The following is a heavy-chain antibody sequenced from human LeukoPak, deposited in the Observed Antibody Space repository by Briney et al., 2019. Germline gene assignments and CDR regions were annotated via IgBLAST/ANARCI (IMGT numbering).Heavy chain of an antibody. J-gene: IGHJ4*02. CDR1: GFIFSSYG. V-gene: IGHV3-30*18. D-gene: IGHD4-17*01. CDR3: AKTDYGDRGVDY. Sequence: GGSLRLSCAASGFIFSSYGMHWVRQAPGKGLEWVAVISYDGSNKYYPDSEKGRFTISRDNSKNTLFLQMNSLRTDDTAVYYCAKTDYGDRGVDYWGQGTLVTVSS. CDR2: ISYDGSNK.